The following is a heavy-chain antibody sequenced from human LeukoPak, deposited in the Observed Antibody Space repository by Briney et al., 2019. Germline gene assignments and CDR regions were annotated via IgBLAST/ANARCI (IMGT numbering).Heavy chain of an antibody. D-gene: IGHD3-22*01. V-gene: IGHV3-21*01. CDR1: GFTFSTYS. Sequence: PGGSLRLSCAASGFTFSTYSMNWVRQAPGKGLEWVSSISSSSRYIYYADSVKGRFTISRDNAKNSLYLQMNSLRAEDTAVYYCARGYYDAPGYWGQGTLVTVSS. J-gene: IGHJ4*02. CDR2: ISSSSRYI. CDR3: ARGYYDAPGY.